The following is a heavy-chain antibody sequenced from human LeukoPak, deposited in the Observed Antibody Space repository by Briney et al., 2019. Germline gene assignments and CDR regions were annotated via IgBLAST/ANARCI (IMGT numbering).Heavy chain of an antibody. J-gene: IGHJ4*02. CDR2: INHSGST. CDR3: ARGVVVVAASCHFDY. Sequence: SETLSLTCAVYGGSFSGYYWSWIRQPPGKGLEWIGEINHSGSTNYNPSLKSRVTISVDTSKNQFSLKLSSVTAADTAVYYCARGVVVVAASCHFDYWGQGTLVTVSS. D-gene: IGHD2-15*01. CDR1: GGSFSGYY. V-gene: IGHV4-34*01.